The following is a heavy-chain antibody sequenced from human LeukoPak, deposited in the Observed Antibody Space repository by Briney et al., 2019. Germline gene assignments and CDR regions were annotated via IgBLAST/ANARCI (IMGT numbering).Heavy chain of an antibody. CDR1: GFTFSSYV. CDR2: ISYDGSNK. J-gene: IGHJ4*02. Sequence: PGGSLRLSCAASGFTFSSYVMHWVRQAPGKGLEWVAIISYDGSNKHYADSVRGRFTISRENSKNTVYLQMNSLRAEDTAVYYCARDISAVGGFDYWGQGTLVTVSS. D-gene: IGHD2-2*01. CDR3: ARDISAVGGFDY. V-gene: IGHV3-30-3*01.